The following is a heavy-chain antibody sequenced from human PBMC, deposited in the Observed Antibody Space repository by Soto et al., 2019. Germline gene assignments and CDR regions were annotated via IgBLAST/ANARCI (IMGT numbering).Heavy chain of an antibody. V-gene: IGHV3-30*18. CDR3: AKDRLVLMVYATFDY. D-gene: IGHD2-8*01. CDR1: GFTFSSYG. Sequence: PGGSLRLSCAASGFTFSSYGMHWVRQAPGKGLEWVAVISYDGSNKYYADSVKGRFTISRDNSKNTLYLQMNSLRAEDTAVYYCAKDRLVLMVYATFDYWGQGTLVTVSS. J-gene: IGHJ4*02. CDR2: ISYDGSNK.